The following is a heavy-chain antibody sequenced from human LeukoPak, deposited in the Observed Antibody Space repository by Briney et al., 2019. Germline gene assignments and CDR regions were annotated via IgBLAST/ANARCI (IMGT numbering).Heavy chain of an antibody. J-gene: IGHJ1*01. V-gene: IGHV5-51*01. CDR3: AAASSSTSAGYFQD. CDR2: IYPGDSET. CDR1: GYIFTTYW. D-gene: IGHD2-2*01. Sequence: GGALEISWEGSGYIFTTYWIGWVRRLPGKGLEWMGAIYPGDSETTYSPSFQGQVTISVDKSIRTAYLQWSSLKASDSAIYYCAAASSSTSAGYFQDWGQGTLVTVSS.